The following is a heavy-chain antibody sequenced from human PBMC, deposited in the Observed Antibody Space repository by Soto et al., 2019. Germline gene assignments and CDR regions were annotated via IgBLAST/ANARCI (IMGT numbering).Heavy chain of an antibody. CDR2: VRNQTYGGTP. D-gene: IGHD3-3*01. CDR3: TRAETPDTAYFSDY. V-gene: IGHV3-49*02. CDR1: GFTFENYS. J-gene: IGHJ4*02. Sequence: SLIVSCTTSGFTFENYSINLVLKTPGKGLEWVGLVRNQTYGGTPEYAASIKGRFTISRDDSNDIASLQMNRLYTEDSGVYYCTRAETPDTAYFSDYCGQRTLVTVSS.